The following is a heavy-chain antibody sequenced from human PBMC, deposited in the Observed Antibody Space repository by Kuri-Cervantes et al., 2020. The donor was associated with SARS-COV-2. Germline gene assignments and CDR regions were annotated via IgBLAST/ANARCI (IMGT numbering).Heavy chain of an antibody. CDR1: GGSISSSSYY. Sequence: SETLSLTCTVSGGSISSSSYYWGWIRQPPGKGLERIGSIYHSGSTYYNPSLKSRVTISVDTSKNQFSLKLSSVTAADTAVYYCASILGRPMNSSSWIIYYYYMDVWGKGTTVTVSS. J-gene: IGHJ6*03. CDR3: ASILGRPMNSSSWIIYYYYMDV. V-gene: IGHV4-39*07. D-gene: IGHD6-13*01. CDR2: IYHSGST.